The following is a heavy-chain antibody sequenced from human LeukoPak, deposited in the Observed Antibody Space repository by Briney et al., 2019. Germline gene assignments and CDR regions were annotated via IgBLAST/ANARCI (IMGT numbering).Heavy chain of an antibody. CDR3: TELGITMIGAV. CDR2: ISSSGRTK. V-gene: IGHV3-48*03. J-gene: IGHJ6*03. D-gene: IGHD3-10*02. CDR1: GFTFSSYE. Sequence: GGSLRLSCAASGFTFSSYEMNWVRQAPGKGLEWVSYISSSGRTKYYEDSVKGRFTISRDNAKNSLYLQMNSLRAEDTADYYCTELGITMIGAVWGKGTTFTIS.